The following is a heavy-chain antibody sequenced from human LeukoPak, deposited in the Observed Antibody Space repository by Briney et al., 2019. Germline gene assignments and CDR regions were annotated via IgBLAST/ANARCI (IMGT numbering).Heavy chain of an antibody. D-gene: IGHD3-3*01. J-gene: IGHJ5*02. CDR2: ISYSGST. V-gene: IGHV4-59*01. CDR1: GGSISNYY. CDR3: ARTAGVRWFDP. Sequence: SETLSLTCTVSGGSISNYYWNWIRQPPGKGLEWIGYISYSGSTNYNPSLKSRGTISVDTSKNHFSLNLSSVTAADAAVYYCARTAGVRWFDPWGQGTLVTVSS.